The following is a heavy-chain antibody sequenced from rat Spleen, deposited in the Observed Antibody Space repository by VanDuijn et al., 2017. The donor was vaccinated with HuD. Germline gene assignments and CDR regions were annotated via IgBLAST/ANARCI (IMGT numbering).Heavy chain of an antibody. CDR3: ARHEDYGGYSRDYFGY. CDR1: GFTFSDYA. V-gene: IGHV5-17*01. D-gene: IGHD1-11*01. J-gene: IGHJ2*01. Sequence: EVQLVESGGALLQPGRSLKLSCAASGFTFSDYAMAWVRQAPKKGLEWVATIIYDGSFTYYRDSVKGRFTVSRDNTKSTLYLQTDSLRSEDTATYYCARHEDYGGYSRDYFGYWGQGVMVTVSS. CDR2: IIYDGSFT.